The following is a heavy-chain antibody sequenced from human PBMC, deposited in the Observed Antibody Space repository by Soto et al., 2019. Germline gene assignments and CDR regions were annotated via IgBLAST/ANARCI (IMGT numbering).Heavy chain of an antibody. CDR1: GFTFSSYW. J-gene: IGHJ3*02. V-gene: IGHV3-7*03. CDR2: IKQDGSEK. Sequence: GESLKISCAASGFTFSSYWMSWVRQAPGKGLEWVANIKQDGSEKYYVDSVKGRFTISRDNAKNSLYLQMNSLRAEDTAVYYCAREIRGAFDIWGQGTMVTVSS. CDR3: AREIRGAFDI.